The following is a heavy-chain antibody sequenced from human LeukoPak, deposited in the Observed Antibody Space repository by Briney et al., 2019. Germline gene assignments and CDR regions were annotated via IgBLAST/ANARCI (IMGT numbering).Heavy chain of an antibody. CDR1: GYSISSGYY. D-gene: IGHD4-17*01. CDR3: ARDYGDYPGY. V-gene: IGHV4-38-2*02. J-gene: IGHJ4*02. CDR2: IYYSGST. Sequence: SETLSLTCTVSGYSISSGYYWGWIRQPPGKGLEWIGSIYYSGSTYYNPSLKSRVTISVDTSKNQFSLKLSSVTAADTAVYYCARDYGDYPGYWGQGTLVTVYS.